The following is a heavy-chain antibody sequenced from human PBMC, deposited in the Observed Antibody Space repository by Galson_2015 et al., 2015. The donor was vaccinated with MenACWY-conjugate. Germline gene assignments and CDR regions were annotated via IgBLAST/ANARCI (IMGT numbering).Heavy chain of an antibody. CDR2: IKQDGREK. CDR1: GFTFSSYW. J-gene: IGHJ4*02. CDR3: ARDTRGHFDY. Sequence: SLRLSCAVSGFTFSSYWMSWVRQAPGKGLEWVANIKQDGREKNYVDSVKGRFTISRDNAGNSVYLQMDSLRVEDTAVYYCARDTRGHFDYWGQGTQVSVSS. V-gene: IGHV3-7*03.